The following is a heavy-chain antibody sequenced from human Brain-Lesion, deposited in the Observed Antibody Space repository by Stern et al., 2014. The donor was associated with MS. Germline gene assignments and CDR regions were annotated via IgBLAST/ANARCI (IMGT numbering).Heavy chain of an antibody. CDR2: INPHTGGT. Sequence: QVQLLQPGAEVKKPGASVKVSCKTSGYIFTGYYIHWVRQAPGQGLEWMAWINPHTGGTKYAQKFQGRVTMSRDTSISTAYVELSSLTSDDTAVYYCARDQRGITIFGVVTDYYYLGMDVWGQGTTVTVSS. CDR1: GYIFTGYY. J-gene: IGHJ6*02. CDR3: ARDQRGITIFGVVTDYYYLGMDV. D-gene: IGHD3-3*01. V-gene: IGHV1-2*02.